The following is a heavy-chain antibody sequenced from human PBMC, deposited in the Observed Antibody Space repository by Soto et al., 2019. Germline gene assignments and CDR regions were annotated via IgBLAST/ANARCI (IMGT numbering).Heavy chain of an antibody. CDR2: INTGNGIR. Sequence: QVQLVQSGAEVKKPGASVKVPCKASGYIFTSYVMHWVRQAPGQRLEWMGWINTGNGIRKYSEKFQGRVTFTRDTSASTAYMELSRLTSEDSAVYCCAREDVGAAKHFDNWGQGTLVTVSS. CDR3: AREDVGAAKHFDN. CDR1: GYIFTSYV. D-gene: IGHD1-26*01. V-gene: IGHV1-3*04. J-gene: IGHJ4*02.